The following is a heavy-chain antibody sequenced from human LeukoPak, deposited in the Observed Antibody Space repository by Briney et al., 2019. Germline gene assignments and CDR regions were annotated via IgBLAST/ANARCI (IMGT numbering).Heavy chain of an antibody. D-gene: IGHD1-26*01. CDR2: ISYDGSNK. J-gene: IGHJ4*02. Sequence: GRSLRLSCAASGFTFSSYGMHWVRQAPGKGLEWVAVISYDGSNKYYADSVKGRFTISRDNSKNTLYLQMNSLRAEDTAVYYCAKENVGARDYWGQGTLVTVSS. CDR3: AKENVGARDY. CDR1: GFTFSSYG. V-gene: IGHV3-30*18.